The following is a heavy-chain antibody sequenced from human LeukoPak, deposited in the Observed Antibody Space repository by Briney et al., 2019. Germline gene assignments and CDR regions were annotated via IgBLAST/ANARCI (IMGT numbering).Heavy chain of an antibody. CDR1: GYSFSSYW. V-gene: IGHV5-51*01. CDR3: AREAYGSGSPLDY. Sequence: GESLKTSCKGSGYSFSSYWIGWVRQMPGKGLEWMGIIYPGDSETRYSPSFQGQVTISADKSITTAYLQWSSLRASDTAMYYCAREAYGSGSPLDYWGQGTLVTVSS. J-gene: IGHJ4*02. CDR2: IYPGDSET. D-gene: IGHD3-10*01.